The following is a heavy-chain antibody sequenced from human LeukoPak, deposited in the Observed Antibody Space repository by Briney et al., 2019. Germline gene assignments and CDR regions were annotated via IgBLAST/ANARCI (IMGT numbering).Heavy chain of an antibody. CDR2: IYYSGNT. CDR3: ARRGENWGIAFDI. Sequence: SETLSLTCTVSGGSISTSSYDWGWIRQPPGKGLDWIASIYYSGNTYYNPSLKSRFAISIDTSKNQFSLKLSSVTAADTAVYYCARRGENWGIAFDIWGQGTMVTVSS. V-gene: IGHV4-39*01. CDR1: GGSISTSSYD. J-gene: IGHJ3*02. D-gene: IGHD3-16*01.